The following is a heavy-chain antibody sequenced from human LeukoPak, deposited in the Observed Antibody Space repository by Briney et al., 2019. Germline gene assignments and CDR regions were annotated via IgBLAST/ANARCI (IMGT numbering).Heavy chain of an antibody. J-gene: IGHJ4*02. Sequence: GGSLRLSCAASGFTVSGDYMNWARQAPGKGREWVSAIYRGGATYYADSVKGRFSISRENSRNAVHRQMNSLRAEDTAVYYCARARYNWKGPYYFDSWGQGTLVTVSP. V-gene: IGHV3-53*01. D-gene: IGHD1-1*01. CDR2: IYRGGAT. CDR1: GFTVSGDY. CDR3: ARARYNWKGPYYFDS.